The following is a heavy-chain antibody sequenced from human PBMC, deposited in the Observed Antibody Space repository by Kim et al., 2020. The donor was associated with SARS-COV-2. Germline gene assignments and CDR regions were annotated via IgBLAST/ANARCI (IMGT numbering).Heavy chain of an antibody. V-gene: IGHV1-8*01. CDR2: MNPNSGNT. J-gene: IGHJ6*01. CDR1: GYTFTSYD. Sequence: ASVKVSCKASGYTFTSYDMNWVRQAPGQGLEWMGWMNPNSGNTSYAQKFQGRVTMTRNTSISTAYMELSSLKSEDTAVYYCARDHLKNIVVMIFPRPYY. D-gene: IGHD2-21*01. CDR3: ARDHLKNIVVMIFPRPYY.